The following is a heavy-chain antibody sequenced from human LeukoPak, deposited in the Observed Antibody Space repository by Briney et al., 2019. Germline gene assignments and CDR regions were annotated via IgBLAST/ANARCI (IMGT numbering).Heavy chain of an antibody. J-gene: IGHJ3*02. CDR1: GGSISSYY. Sequence: KPSETLSLTCTVSGGSISSYYWSWIRQPPGKGLEWIGYIYYSGSTNYNPSLKSRVTISVDTSKNQISLKLSSVTAADTAVYYCARNSPRGYAHAFDIWGQGTMVTVSS. V-gene: IGHV4-59*01. CDR2: IYYSGST. CDR3: ARNSPRGYAHAFDI. D-gene: IGHD5-12*01.